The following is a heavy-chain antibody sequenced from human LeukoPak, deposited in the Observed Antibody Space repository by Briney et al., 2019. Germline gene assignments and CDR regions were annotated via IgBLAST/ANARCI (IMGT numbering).Heavy chain of an antibody. V-gene: IGHV4-38-2*02. CDR2: IYHSGST. D-gene: IGHD6-19*01. Sequence: SETLSLTCAVSGYSISSGYYWGWIRQPPGKGLDWIGSIYHSGSTYYNPSLKSRVTISVDTSKNQFSLKLSSVTAADTAVYYCARDHGSGWPYFDYWGQGTLVTVSS. J-gene: IGHJ4*02. CDR3: ARDHGSGWPYFDY. CDR1: GYSISSGYY.